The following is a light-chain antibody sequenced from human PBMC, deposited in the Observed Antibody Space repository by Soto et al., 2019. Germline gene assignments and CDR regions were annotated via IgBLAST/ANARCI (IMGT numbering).Light chain of an antibody. Sequence: SYELPQPPSVSVAPGRAARVTCVGSNIVGYNVQWYQQKPGKSPVLVVYDYDVRPSGIPERFSGSNSGNTATLTISRVDAGNGADYYCKFGDSDRDQFVFGGGPKVTVL. CDR2: DYD. CDR1: NIVGYN. V-gene: IGLV3-21*02. CDR3: KFGDSDRDQFV. J-gene: IGLJ1*01.